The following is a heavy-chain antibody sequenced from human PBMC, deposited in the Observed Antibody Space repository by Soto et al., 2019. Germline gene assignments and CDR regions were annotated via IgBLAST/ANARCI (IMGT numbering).Heavy chain of an antibody. CDR3: TRGAGAPWVRFDS. V-gene: IGHV4-38-2*01. CDR1: GYSITSGFY. CDR2: ISYSAKT. J-gene: IGHJ4*02. D-gene: IGHD3-22*01. Sequence: SETLSLTCGVSGYSITSGFYWGWVRQSPGKGLEWIGSISYSAKTFYNPSLASRLSIAVDTSMNQFSLRLTSVTAADTALYYCTRGAGAPWVRFDSWGQGTLVTVSS.